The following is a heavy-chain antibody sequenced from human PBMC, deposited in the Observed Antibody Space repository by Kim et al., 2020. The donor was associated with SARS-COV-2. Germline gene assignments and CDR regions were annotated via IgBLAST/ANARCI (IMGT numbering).Heavy chain of an antibody. Sequence: SETLSLTCAVYGGSFSGYYWSWIRQPPGKGLEWIGEINHSGSTNYNPSLKSRVTISVDTSKNQFSLKLSSGTAADTAVYYCAGAFGTNQITIFGVWDYYYMGVWGKGTTVTVSS. J-gene: IGHJ6*03. CDR3: AGAFGTNQITIFGVWDYYYMGV. V-gene: IGHV4-34*01. CDR2: INHSGST. D-gene: IGHD3-3*01. CDR1: GGSFSGYY.